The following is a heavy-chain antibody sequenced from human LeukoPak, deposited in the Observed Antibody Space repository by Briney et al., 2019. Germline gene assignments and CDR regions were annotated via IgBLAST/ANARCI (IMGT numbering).Heavy chain of an antibody. CDR1: GGSISSGSYY. CDR3: ARQGRGIQLQTYFDY. J-gene: IGHJ4*02. V-gene: IGHV4-39*01. Sequence: SETLSLTCTVSGGSISSGSYYWGWIRQPPGKGLEWIGSIYYSGSTYYNPSLKSRVTIPVDTSKSQFSLRLSSVTAADSAVYYCARQGRGIQLQTYFDYWGQGTLVTVSS. D-gene: IGHD5-24*01. CDR2: IYYSGST.